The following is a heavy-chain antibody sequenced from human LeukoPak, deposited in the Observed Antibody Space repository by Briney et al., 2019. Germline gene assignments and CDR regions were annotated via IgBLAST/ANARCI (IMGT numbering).Heavy chain of an antibody. V-gene: IGHV1-2*02. Sequence: GASVKVSCKASGYTFTGYYIHWVRQAPGQGLEWMGWINPNSGGTNYAQKFQGRVTMTRDTSIGTAYMELSRLTSDDTAVYFCARDMNNDILTGSKDVFDIWGQGTMVTVSS. D-gene: IGHD3-9*01. CDR1: GYTFTGYY. CDR2: INPNSGGT. CDR3: ARDMNNDILTGSKDVFDI. J-gene: IGHJ3*02.